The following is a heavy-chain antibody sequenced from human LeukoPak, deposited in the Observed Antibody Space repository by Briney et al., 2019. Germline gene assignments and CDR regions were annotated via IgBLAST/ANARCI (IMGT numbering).Heavy chain of an antibody. D-gene: IGHD4-17*01. CDR1: GGSISSGSYY. V-gene: IGHV4-61*02. CDR2: IYTSGST. CDR3: ARRRRGDYGRGYFDY. Sequence: SRTLALTCTVSGGSISSGSYYWSWIRQPAGKGLEWIGRIYTSGSTNYNPSLKSRVTISVDTSKNQFSLKLSSVTAADTVVYYCARRRRGDYGRGYFDYWGQGTLVTVSS. J-gene: IGHJ4*02.